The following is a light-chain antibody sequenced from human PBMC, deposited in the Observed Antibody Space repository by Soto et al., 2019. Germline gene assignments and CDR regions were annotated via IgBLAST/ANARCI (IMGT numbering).Light chain of an antibody. CDR1: QGIRDT. CDR2: DTS. CDR3: QPYNNWPLT. Sequence: EVVMSQSPATLSFSPGEGATLSCRASQGIRDTLAWYPHNPSQTPRLLIYDTSTRATGVPTRFSGSRSGAEFTLTINRLQSEDFAVYYCQPYNNWPLTFGGGTKVDIK. J-gene: IGKJ4*01. V-gene: IGKV3-15*01.